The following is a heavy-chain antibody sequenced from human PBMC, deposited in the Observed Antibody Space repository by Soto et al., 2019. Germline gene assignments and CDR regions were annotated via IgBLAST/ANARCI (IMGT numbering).Heavy chain of an antibody. V-gene: IGHV1-69*13. CDR1: GGTFSSHA. J-gene: IGHJ6*02. Sequence: PVKVSCEASGGTFSSHAISWARQAPGQGLEWMGGIIPIFGTANYAQKFQGRVTITADESTSTAYMELSSLRSEDTAVYYCARSANYGDYVEYYYYYGMDIWGQGTTVNVSS. D-gene: IGHD4-17*01. CDR3: ARSANYGDYVEYYYYYGMDI. CDR2: IIPIFGTA.